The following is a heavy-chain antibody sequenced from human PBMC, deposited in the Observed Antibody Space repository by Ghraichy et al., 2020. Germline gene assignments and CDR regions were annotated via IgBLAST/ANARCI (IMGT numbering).Heavy chain of an antibody. CDR2: INQDGGET. CDR3: ARNDRDYGDYGNDY. V-gene: IGHV3-7*01. D-gene: IGHD4-17*01. J-gene: IGHJ4*02. CDR1: GFTFSSYW. Sequence: GGSLRLSCAASGFTFSSYWMAWIRQAPGKGLEWLANINQDGGETYYVDSVKGRFTISRDNAKKSLYLQMNSLRVEDTAVYYCARNDRDYGDYGNDYWGQGTLVTVPS.